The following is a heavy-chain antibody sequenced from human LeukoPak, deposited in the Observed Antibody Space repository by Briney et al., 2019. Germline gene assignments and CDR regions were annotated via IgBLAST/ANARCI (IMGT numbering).Heavy chain of an antibody. J-gene: IGHJ6*02. Sequence: TSETLSLTCTVSGGSISSYYWSWIRQPPGKGLEWIGYIYYSGSTNHNPSLKSRVTMSVDTSKNQFSLKLSSVTAADTAVYYCARDEPWFGEAYYYYYYGMDVWGQGTTVTVSS. V-gene: IGHV4-59*12. D-gene: IGHD3-10*01. CDR1: GGSISSYY. CDR3: ARDEPWFGEAYYYYYYGMDV. CDR2: IYYSGST.